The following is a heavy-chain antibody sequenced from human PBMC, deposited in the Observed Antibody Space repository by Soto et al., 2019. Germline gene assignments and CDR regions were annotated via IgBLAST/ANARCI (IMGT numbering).Heavy chain of an antibody. CDR3: ARAPYYYDSRGGFDY. CDR2: IWYDGSNK. CDR1: GFTFSSYG. J-gene: IGHJ4*02. Sequence: QVQLVESGGGVVQPGRSLRLSCAASGFTFSSYGMHWGRQAPGKGLEWVAVIWYDGSNKYYADSVKGRFTISRDNSKNTLYLQMNSLRAEDTAVYYCARAPYYYDSRGGFDYWGQGTLVTVSS. V-gene: IGHV3-33*01. D-gene: IGHD3-22*01.